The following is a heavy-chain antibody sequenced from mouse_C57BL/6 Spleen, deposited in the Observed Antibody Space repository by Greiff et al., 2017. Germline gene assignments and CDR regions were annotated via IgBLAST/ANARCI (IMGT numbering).Heavy chain of an antibody. CDR2: IYPGDGDT. CDR3: AREEIYYGTYVGMDY. Sequence: VQLQQPGPELVKPGASVKISCKASGYAFSSSWMNWVKQRPGRGLAWIGRIYPGDGDTNYNGKFKGKVTLTAYKSSSTAYMQLSSLTSEESSVYFCAREEIYYGTYVGMDYWGQGTSVTVSS. J-gene: IGHJ4*01. D-gene: IGHD2-1*01. V-gene: IGHV1-82*01. CDR1: GYAFSSSW.